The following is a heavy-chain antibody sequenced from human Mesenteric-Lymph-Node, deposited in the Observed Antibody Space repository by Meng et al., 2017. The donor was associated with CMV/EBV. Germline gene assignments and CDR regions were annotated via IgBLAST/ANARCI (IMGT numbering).Heavy chain of an antibody. CDR2: INHSGST. CDR3: ARVYCSGGSCLHYFDY. J-gene: IGHJ4*02. CDR1: GGSFIGYY. D-gene: IGHD2-15*01. V-gene: IGHV4-34*01. Sequence: YGGSFIGYYWSWLRQPPGKGLEWIGEINHSGSTNYNPSLKSRVTISVDTSKNQFSLKLSSVTAADTAVYYCARVYCSGGSCLHYFDYWGQGTLVTVSS.